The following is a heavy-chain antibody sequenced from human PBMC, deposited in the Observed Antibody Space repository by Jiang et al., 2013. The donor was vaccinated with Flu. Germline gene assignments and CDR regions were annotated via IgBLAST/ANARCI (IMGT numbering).Heavy chain of an antibody. CDR1: GGTFSNFV. CDR3: VAYDGSGYYPVKGLYYYYYAVDV. CDR2: IIPIFGTA. Sequence: VQLVESGAEVKKPGSSVKVSCKASGGTFSNFVISWVRQAPGQGLEWMGGIIPIFGTADYAQKFQGSVTISADKSTSTVYMELSSLRSEDTAVYYCVAYDGSGYYPVKGLYYYYYAVDVWGQGTAVTVSS. V-gene: IGHV1-69*06. D-gene: IGHD3-22*01. J-gene: IGHJ6*02.